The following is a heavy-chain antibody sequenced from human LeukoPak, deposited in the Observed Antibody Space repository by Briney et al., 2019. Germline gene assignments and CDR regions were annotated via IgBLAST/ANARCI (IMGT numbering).Heavy chain of an antibody. D-gene: IGHD6-13*01. CDR1: GDSVSSNSAA. CDR3: ARGYSSSWYPYYYYYGMDV. Sequence: SQTLSLTCAISGDSVSSNSAAWNWIRQSPSRGLEWLGRTYYRSKWYNEYAVSVKSRITINPDTSKNQFSLQLNSVTPEDTAVYYCARGYSSSWYPYYYYYGMDVWGKGTTVTVSS. V-gene: IGHV6-1*01. CDR2: TYYRSKWYN. J-gene: IGHJ6*04.